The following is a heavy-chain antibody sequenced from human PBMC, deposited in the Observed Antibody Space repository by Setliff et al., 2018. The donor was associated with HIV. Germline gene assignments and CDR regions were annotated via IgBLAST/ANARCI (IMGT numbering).Heavy chain of an antibody. Sequence: TSETLSLTCTVSGGSISSHYWSWIRQPPGKGLEWIGSIYYSGSTNYNPSLKSRVTISVDTSKNQFSLKLSSVTAADTAVYYCASTYCGGDCYSGYFQHWGQGTLVTVSS. D-gene: IGHD2-21*02. CDR1: GGSISSHY. V-gene: IGHV4-59*11. CDR2: IYYSGST. J-gene: IGHJ1*01. CDR3: ASTYCGGDCYSGYFQH.